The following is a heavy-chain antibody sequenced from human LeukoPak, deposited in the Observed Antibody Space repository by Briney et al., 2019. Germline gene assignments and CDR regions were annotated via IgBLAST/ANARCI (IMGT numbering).Heavy chain of an antibody. CDR2: IYYSGST. J-gene: IGHJ4*02. Sequence: SETLSLTCTVSGGSISSYYWSWIRQPPGKGLEWIGYIYYSGSTNYNPSLKSRVTISVDTSKNQFSLKLSSVTAADTAVYYCARNVQKRIDYWGQGTLVTVSS. CDR3: ARNVQKRIDY. D-gene: IGHD3-16*01. CDR1: GGSISSYY. V-gene: IGHV4-59*12.